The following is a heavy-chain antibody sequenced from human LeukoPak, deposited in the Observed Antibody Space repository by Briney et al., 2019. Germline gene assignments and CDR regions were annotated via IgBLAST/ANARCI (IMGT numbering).Heavy chain of an antibody. D-gene: IGHD3-10*01. CDR2: INHSGST. J-gene: IGHJ6*03. CDR3: ARGSRKPDGSGSYYSVRYYYYYMDV. Sequence: SETLSLTCTVSGDSISNSNYYWGWIRQPPGKGLEWIGEINHSGSTNYNPSLKSRVTISVDTSKNQFSLKLSSVTAADTAVYYCARGSRKPDGSGSYYSVRYYYYYMDVWGKGTTVTVSS. CDR1: GDSISNSNYY. V-gene: IGHV4-39*07.